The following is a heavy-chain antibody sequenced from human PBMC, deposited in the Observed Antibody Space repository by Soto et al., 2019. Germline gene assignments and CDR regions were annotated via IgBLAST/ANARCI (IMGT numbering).Heavy chain of an antibody. V-gene: IGHV3-30*18. CDR2: ISYDGSNK. CDR1: GFTFSSYG. CDR3: AKAALRFDYYYYGMDV. D-gene: IGHD3-10*01. Sequence: GGSLRLSCAASGFTFSSYGMHWVRQAPGKGLEWVAVISYDGSNKYYADSVKGRFTISRDNSKNTLYLQMNSLRAEDTAVYYCAKAALRFDYYYYGMDVWGQGTTVTVS. J-gene: IGHJ6*02.